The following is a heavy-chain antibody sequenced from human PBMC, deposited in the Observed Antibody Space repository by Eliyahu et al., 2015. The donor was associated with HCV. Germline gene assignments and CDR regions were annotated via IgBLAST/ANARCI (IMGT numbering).Heavy chain of an antibody. CDR3: ARNKWTSGQQLAKYYHYYGMDV. V-gene: IGHV4-34*01. D-gene: IGHD6-13*01. CDR1: GDSFSGYY. Sequence: QVQLQQWGAGLLKPSETLSLTCAAYGDSFSGYYWIWVRQPPGKGLEWIGEINHSGNSNYNPSLKSRATMSVDASKKQISLTLTSVTAADTADYYCARNKWTSGQQLAKYYHYYGMDVWGQGTTVTVSS. CDR2: INHSGNS. J-gene: IGHJ6*02.